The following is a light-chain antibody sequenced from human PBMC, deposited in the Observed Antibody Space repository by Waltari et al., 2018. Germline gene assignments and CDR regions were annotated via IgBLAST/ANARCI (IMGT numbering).Light chain of an antibody. V-gene: IGLV1-44*01. CDR2: GSI. J-gene: IGLJ3*02. CDR1: GSNTGFYI. CDR3: SAWDDSLNGWV. Sequence: QSVLTQPPSASGTPGQRVTIPCSGSGSNTGFYIVKWSQQLPGTAPNLLLSGSIHRPSGVPDRFSGSWSGTSASLAISGLQSEDEADYYCSAWDDSLNGWVFGGGTKVTAL.